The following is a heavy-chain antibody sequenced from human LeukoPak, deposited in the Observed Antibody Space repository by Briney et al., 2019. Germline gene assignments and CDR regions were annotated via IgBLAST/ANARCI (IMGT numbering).Heavy chain of an antibody. V-gene: IGHV4-38-2*02. J-gene: IGHJ4*02. D-gene: IGHD5-18*01. CDR2: IYYSGST. CDR1: GYSINSAYY. CDR3: ARGRTAMVLFDY. Sequence: SETLSLTCTVFGYSINSAYYWGWIRQPPGKGLEWIGSIYYSGSTYYNPSLKSRVTISVDTSKNQFSLKLSSVTAADTAVYYCARGRTAMVLFDYWGQGTLVTVSS.